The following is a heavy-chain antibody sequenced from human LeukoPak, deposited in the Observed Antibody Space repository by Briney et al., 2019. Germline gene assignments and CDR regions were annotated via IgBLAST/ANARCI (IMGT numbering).Heavy chain of an antibody. CDR2: INWNGGST. Sequence: PGWSLRLSRAPSGFTFDDYGLSWVRPAPRKGLDWVSGINWNGGSTSYADSVKGRFTISRDNAKNSLSLKMSSLRAEDTALYYCARVKWFYYMDVWGKGTTVTVSS. J-gene: IGHJ6*03. CDR3: ARVKWFYYMDV. D-gene: IGHD2-8*01. CDR1: GFTFDDYG. V-gene: IGHV3-20*04.